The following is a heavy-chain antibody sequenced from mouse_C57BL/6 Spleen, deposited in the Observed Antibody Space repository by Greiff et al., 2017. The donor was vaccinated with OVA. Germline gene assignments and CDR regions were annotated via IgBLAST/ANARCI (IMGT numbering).Heavy chain of an antibody. CDR3: ARLGYYGSRSVAY. V-gene: IGHV1-50*01. J-gene: IGHJ3*01. Sequence: QVQLQQPGAELVKPGASAKLSCKASGYTFTSYWMQWVKQRPGQGLEWIGEIDPSDSYTNYNQKFKGKATLTVDTSSSTAYMQLSSLTSEDSAVYYCARLGYYGSRSVAYWGQGTLVTVSA. D-gene: IGHD1-1*01. CDR1: GYTFTSYW. CDR2: IDPSDSYT.